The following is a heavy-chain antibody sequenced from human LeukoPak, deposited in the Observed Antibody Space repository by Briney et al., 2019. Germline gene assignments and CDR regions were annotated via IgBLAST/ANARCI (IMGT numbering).Heavy chain of an antibody. CDR3: ARVFTMVRVNDAFDI. V-gene: IGHV3-30-3*01. D-gene: IGHD3-10*01. J-gene: IGHJ3*02. Sequence: HGRSLRLSCAASGFTFSSYAMHWVRQAPGKGLKWVAVISYDGSNKYYADSVKGRFTISRDNSKNTLYLQMNSLRAEDTAVYYCARVFTMVRVNDAFDIWGQGTMVTVSS. CDR2: ISYDGSNK. CDR1: GFTFSSYA.